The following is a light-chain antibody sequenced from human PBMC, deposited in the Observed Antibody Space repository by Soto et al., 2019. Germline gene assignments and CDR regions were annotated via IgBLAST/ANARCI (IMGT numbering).Light chain of an antibody. J-gene: IGKJ1*01. CDR3: LQDYNCPRT. CDR1: QGIRND. CDR2: AAS. V-gene: IGKV1-6*01. Sequence: AIQMTQSPSSLSASVGERVTITCRASQGIRNDLGWYQQKPGKAPKLLIYAASSIQSGVPSRFSGSGSGTDFTLTISSLQPEDFATYYCLQDYNCPRTFGQGTKVEIK.